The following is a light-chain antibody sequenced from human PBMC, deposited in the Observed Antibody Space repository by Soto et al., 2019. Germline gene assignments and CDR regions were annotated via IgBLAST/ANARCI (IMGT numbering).Light chain of an antibody. CDR2: KAS. CDR3: QQYNSYWT. V-gene: IGKV1-5*03. J-gene: IGKJ1*01. CDR1: QSISSW. Sequence: DIQMTQSPSTLSASVGDRVTITFRASQSISSWLAWYQQKPGKAPKLLIYKASSLESEVPSRFSGSGSGTEFTLTISSLQPDDFATYYCQQYNSYWTFGQGTKVDIK.